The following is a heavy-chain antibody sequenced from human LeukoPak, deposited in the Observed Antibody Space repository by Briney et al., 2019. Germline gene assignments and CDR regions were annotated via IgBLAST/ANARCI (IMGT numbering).Heavy chain of an antibody. D-gene: IGHD1-1*01. CDR2: IYTSGST. CDR1: GGSISSYY. J-gene: IGHJ6*03. CDR3: ASPGTARGGPYYMDV. Sequence: SETLSLTCTVSGGSISSYYWSWIRQPPGKGLEWIGYIYTSGSTNYNPSLKSRVTISVDTSKNQFSLKLSSVTAADTAVYYCASPGTARGGPYYMDVWGKGTTVTVSS. V-gene: IGHV4-4*09.